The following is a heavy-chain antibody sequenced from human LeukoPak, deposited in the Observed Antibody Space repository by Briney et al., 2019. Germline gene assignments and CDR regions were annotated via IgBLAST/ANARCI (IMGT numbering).Heavy chain of an antibody. CDR1: GFTFSSYA. D-gene: IGHD4-23*01. J-gene: IGHJ4*02. V-gene: IGHV3-30*04. CDR3: AKDSDDYGGNSEYYFDY. CDR2: ISYDGSNK. Sequence: PGRSLRLSCAASGFTFSSYAMHWVRQAPGKGLEWVAVISYDGSNKYYADSVKGRFTISRDNSKNTLYLQMNSLRAEDTAVYYCAKDSDDYGGNSEYYFDYWGQGTLVTVSS.